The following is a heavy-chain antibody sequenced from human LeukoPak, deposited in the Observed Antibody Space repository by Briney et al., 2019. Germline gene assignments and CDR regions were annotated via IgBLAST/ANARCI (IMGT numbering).Heavy chain of an antibody. Sequence: QSGGSLRLSCAVSGITLSNYGMSWVRQAPGKGLEWVAGISDSGGRTNYADSVKGRFTISGDNPKNTLYLQMNSLRAEDTAVYLCAKRGVVIRVILVGFHKEANYFDSWGQGALVTVSS. CDR3: AKRGVVIRVILVGFHKEANYFDS. CDR2: ISDSGGRT. CDR1: GITLSNYG. D-gene: IGHD3-22*01. J-gene: IGHJ4*02. V-gene: IGHV3-23*01.